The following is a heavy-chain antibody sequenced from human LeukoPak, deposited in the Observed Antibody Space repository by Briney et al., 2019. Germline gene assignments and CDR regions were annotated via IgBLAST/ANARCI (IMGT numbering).Heavy chain of an antibody. CDR2: INTGNGNT. J-gene: IGHJ4*02. CDR1: GYTFTSYA. Sequence: VASVKVSCKASGYTFTSYAMHWVRQAPGQRLEWMGWINTGNGNTKYLQKFQGRVTFTRDTSASTAYMELSSLRSEDTAVYYCASVDYGDYWGQGTLVTVSS. D-gene: IGHD4-17*01. CDR3: ASVDYGDY. V-gene: IGHV1-3*04.